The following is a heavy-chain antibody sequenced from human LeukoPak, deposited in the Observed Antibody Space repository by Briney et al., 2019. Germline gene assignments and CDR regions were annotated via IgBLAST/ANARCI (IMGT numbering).Heavy chain of an antibody. D-gene: IGHD1-26*01. V-gene: IGHV1-69*04. Sequence: GASVKVSCKASGGTFSSYAISWVRQAPGQGLEWMGRIIPILGIANYAQKFQGRVTITADKSTSTAYMELSSLRSEDTAVYYCASPELLFGPLDYWGQGTLVTVSS. CDR2: IIPILGIA. J-gene: IGHJ4*02. CDR1: GGTFSSYA. CDR3: ASPELLFGPLDY.